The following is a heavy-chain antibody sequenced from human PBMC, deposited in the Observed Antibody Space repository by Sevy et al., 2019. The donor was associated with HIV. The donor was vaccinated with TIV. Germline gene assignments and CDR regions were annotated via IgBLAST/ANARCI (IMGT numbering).Heavy chain of an antibody. CDR1: GYTFTNND. CDR3: ARVSPCGGDCYYFDF. J-gene: IGHJ4*02. V-gene: IGHV1-8*01. D-gene: IGHD2-21*02. Sequence: ASVKVSCTASGYTFTNNDIIWVRQATGQGLEWMGGMNPNSADTGYALKFQGRVTWTNNPSRSTAYMELGSLTSEDTAVYYCARVSPCGGDCYYFDFWGQGTLLTVSS. CDR2: MNPNSADT.